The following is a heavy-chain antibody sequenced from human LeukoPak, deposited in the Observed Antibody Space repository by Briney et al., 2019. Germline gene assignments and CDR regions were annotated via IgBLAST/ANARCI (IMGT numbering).Heavy chain of an antibody. CDR2: IYTSGST. V-gene: IGHV4-4*07. CDR1: GGSISSYY. D-gene: IGHD1-1*01. J-gene: IGHJ6*02. Sequence: SETLSLTCTVSGGSISSYYWSWIRQPAGKGLEWIGRIYTSGSTNYNPSLKSRVTMSVDTSKNQFSLKLSSVTAADTAVYYCARDRPKLSYYYYGMDVWGQGTTVTVSS. CDR3: ARDRPKLSYYYYGMDV.